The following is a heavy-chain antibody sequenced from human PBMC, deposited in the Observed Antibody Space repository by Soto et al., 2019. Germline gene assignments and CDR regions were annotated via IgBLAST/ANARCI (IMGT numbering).Heavy chain of an antibody. CDR3: TRDLNHDCGP. CDR2: MNPDGSEQ. V-gene: IGHV3-7*04. D-gene: IGHD2-21*01. Sequence: EVHLVESGGDLVQPGGSLRLSCVASGFTFSDYWMTWVRQTPGKGLEGVANMNPDGSEQYYLDSVKGRFTISRDNAKNSLYLQMYSLRGEDTAVYYCTRDLNHDCGPWGQGTQVIVSS. J-gene: IGHJ5*02. CDR1: GFTFSDYW.